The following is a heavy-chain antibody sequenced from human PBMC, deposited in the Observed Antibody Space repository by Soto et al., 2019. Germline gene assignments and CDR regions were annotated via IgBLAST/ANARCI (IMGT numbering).Heavy chain of an antibody. CDR3: ARQDDFWSGSNWFDP. V-gene: IGHV4-39*01. J-gene: IGHJ5*02. D-gene: IGHD3-3*01. CDR2: VYYNGFT. CDR1: GDSISSTNYY. Sequence: SETLSLTCTVSGDSISSTNYYWGWIRQPPGKGLEWIGNVYYNGFTYYNPSLKSRVTIFVDTSKNHFSLKLTSVTAADTAVYYCARQDDFWSGSNWFDPWGQGTLVT.